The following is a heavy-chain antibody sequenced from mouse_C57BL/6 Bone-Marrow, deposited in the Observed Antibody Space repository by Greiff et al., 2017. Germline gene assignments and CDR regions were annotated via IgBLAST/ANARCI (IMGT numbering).Heavy chain of an antibody. V-gene: IGHV10-1*01. CDR3: VRGYYYAMDY. CDR1: GFSFNTYA. CDR2: IRSKSNNYAT. Sequence: VQLKESGGGLVQPKGSLKLSCAASGFSFNTYAMNWVRQAPGKGLEWVARIRSKSNNYATYYADSVKDRFTISRDDSESMLYLQMNNLKTEDTAMYYCVRGYYYAMDYWGQGTSVTVSS. J-gene: IGHJ4*01.